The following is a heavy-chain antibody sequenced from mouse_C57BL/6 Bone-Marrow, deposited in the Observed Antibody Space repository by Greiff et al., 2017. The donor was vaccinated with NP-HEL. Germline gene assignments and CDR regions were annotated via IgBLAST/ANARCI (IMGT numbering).Heavy chain of an antibody. CDR2: IYPRDGST. CDR1: GYTFTDHT. CDR3: ARWGLRGHVDFDY. D-gene: IGHD2-4*01. V-gene: IGHV1-78*01. Sequence: LQESDAELVKPGASVKISCKVSGYTFTDHTIHWMKQRPEQGLDWIGYIYPRDGSTKYNEKFKGKATLTADKSSSTAYMQLNSLTSEDSAVYFCARWGLRGHVDFDYWGQGTTLTVSS. J-gene: IGHJ2*01.